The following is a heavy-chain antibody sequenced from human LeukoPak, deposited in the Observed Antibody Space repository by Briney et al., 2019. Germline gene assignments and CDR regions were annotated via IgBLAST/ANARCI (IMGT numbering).Heavy chain of an antibody. CDR3: ARLSNYYDSSGHVDY. Sequence: PSETLSLTCAVYGGSFSGYYWSWIRQPPGKGLEWIGEINHSGSTNYNPSLKSRVTISVDTSKNQFSLKLSSVTAADTAVYYCARLSNYYDSSGHVDYWGQGTLVTVSS. CDR1: GGSFSGYY. CDR2: INHSGST. J-gene: IGHJ4*02. D-gene: IGHD3-22*01. V-gene: IGHV4-34*01.